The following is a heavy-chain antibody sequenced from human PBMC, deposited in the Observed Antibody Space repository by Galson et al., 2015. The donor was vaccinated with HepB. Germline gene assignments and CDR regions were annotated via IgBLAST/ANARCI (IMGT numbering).Heavy chain of an antibody. CDR2: ISYDGSNK. CDR1: GFPFSSYG. J-gene: IGHJ3*02. Sequence: SLRLSCAASGFPFSSYGMHWVRQAPGKGLEWVAVISYDGSNKYYADSVKGRFTISRDNSKNTLYLQMNSLRAEDTAVYYCAYDSSGYYYLGALDIWGQGTMVTVSS. D-gene: IGHD3-22*01. V-gene: IGHV3-30*03. CDR3: AYDSSGYYYLGALDI.